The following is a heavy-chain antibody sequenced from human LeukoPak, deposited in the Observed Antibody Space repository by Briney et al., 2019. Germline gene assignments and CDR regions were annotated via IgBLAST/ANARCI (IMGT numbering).Heavy chain of an antibody. D-gene: IGHD6-13*01. CDR1: GYTFTNYA. CDR2: INTNTGNP. J-gene: IGHJ3*02. V-gene: IGHV7-4-1*02. Sequence: ASVKVSCKASGYTFTNYALNWVRQAPGQGLEWMGWINTNTGNPTCAQGFTGRFVFSLDTSVSSAYLQISSLKAEDTAVYYCARELVESAGTWAAFDIWGQGTMVTVSS. CDR3: ARELVESAGTWAAFDI.